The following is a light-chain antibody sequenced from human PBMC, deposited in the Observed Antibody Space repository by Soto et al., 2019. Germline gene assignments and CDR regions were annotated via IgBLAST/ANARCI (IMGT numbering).Light chain of an antibody. J-gene: IGKJ2*01. Sequence: DFQMPQSPSSLSASVGDRVTFTCRASENLRDHVNWYQHKPGKAPQLLVYGTSRLQSGVPSRFSGSASGTDFTLTISTLQPEDFATDFCQQSHSMPYTFGQGTKLEIK. CDR1: ENLRDH. CDR3: QQSHSMPYT. V-gene: IGKV1-39*01. CDR2: GTS.